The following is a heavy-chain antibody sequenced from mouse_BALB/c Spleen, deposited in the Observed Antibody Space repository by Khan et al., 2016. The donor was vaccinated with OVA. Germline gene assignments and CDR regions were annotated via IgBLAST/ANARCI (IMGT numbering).Heavy chain of an antibody. Sequence: QVQLKQSGAELVRPGASVKLSCKTSGYIFTNYWIHWVKQRSGQGLEWIARIYPGTGSTYSNEKFKGKATLTADKSSSTAYMQLSSLKSEASAVXCCARCAITSYAMDSWGQGTSVTVSS. CDR2: IYPGTGST. D-gene: IGHD1-1*01. V-gene: IGHV1-76*01. CDR1: GYIFTNYW. J-gene: IGHJ4*01. CDR3: ARCAITSYAMDS.